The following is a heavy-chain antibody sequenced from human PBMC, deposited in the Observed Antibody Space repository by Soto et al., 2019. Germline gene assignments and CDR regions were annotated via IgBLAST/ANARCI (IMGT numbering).Heavy chain of an antibody. CDR2: ISGSGGST. CDR3: AQDPNILTGEEHGY. CDR1: GFTFSSYA. Sequence: GGSLRLSCAASGFTFSSYAMSWVRQAPGKGLEWVSAISGSGGSTYYADSVKGRFTISRDNSKNTLYLQMNSLRAEDTAVYYCAQDPNILTGEEHGYWGQGTLVTVSS. D-gene: IGHD3-9*01. J-gene: IGHJ4*02. V-gene: IGHV3-23*01.